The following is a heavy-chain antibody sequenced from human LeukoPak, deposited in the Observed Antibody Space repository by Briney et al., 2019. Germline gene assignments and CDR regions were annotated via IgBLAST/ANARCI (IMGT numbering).Heavy chain of an antibody. J-gene: IGHJ3*01. CDR1: GFTFSNYA. D-gene: IGHD4-17*01. CDR3: ARDPNGDYIGAFEF. V-gene: IGHV3-23*01. CDR2: ITGGGTT. Sequence: PGGSLRLSCVASGFTFSNYAVMWVPQGPGEGLKWVSAITGGGTTRYADSVKGRFTISKDNSKNTLYLQMNSLRVEDTARYFCARDPNGDYIGAFEFWGQGIGVTVSS.